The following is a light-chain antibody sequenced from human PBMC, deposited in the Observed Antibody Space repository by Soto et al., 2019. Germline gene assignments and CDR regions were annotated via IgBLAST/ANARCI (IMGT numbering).Light chain of an antibody. CDR2: DAS. V-gene: IGKV3-11*01. J-gene: IGKJ5*01. Sequence: EIVLTQSPGTLSLSPGERATLSCRASQSISTYLDWYQVKPGQAPRLLLYDASSRATGVPARFSGSGSGTDLSLTISSLEPEDVAVYYCQQRSQWPPMTFGQGTRLEIK. CDR1: QSISTY. CDR3: QQRSQWPPMT.